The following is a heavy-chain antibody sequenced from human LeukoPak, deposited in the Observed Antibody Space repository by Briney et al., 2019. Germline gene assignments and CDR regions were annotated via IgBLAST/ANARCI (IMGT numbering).Heavy chain of an antibody. CDR3: ARDKGYCSGGSCPGGELFDY. D-gene: IGHD2-15*01. J-gene: IGHJ4*02. CDR1: GFTFSSYS. Sequence: GGSLRLSCAASGFTFSSYSMNWVRQAPGKGLEWVSSISSSSSYIYYADSVKGRFTISRDNAKSSLYLQMNSLRAEDTAVYYCARDKGYCSGGSCPGGELFDYWGQGTLVTVSS. CDR2: ISSSSSYI. V-gene: IGHV3-21*01.